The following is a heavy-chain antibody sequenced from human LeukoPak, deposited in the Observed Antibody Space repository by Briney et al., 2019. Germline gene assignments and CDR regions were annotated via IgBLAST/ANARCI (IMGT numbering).Heavy chain of an antibody. CDR2: INPNSGGT. J-gene: IGHJ3*02. D-gene: IGHD3-9*01. CDR1: GYTFTGYY. Sequence: ASVKVSCKASGYTFTGYYMHWVRQAPGQGLEWMGWINPNSGGTNYAQKFQGRVTMTRDTSISTAYMELSRLRSDDTAVYYCARSGGYFDWSQADAFDIWGQGTMVTVSS. CDR3: ARSGGYFDWSQADAFDI. V-gene: IGHV1-2*02.